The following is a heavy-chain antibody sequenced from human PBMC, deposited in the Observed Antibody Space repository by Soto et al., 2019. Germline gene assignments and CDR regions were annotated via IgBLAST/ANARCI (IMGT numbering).Heavy chain of an antibody. V-gene: IGHV1-24*01. Sequence: GASVKVSCKVSGYTLTELSMHWVRQAPGKGLEWMGGFDPEDGETIYAQKFQGRVTMTEDTSTDTAYMELSSLRSEDTAVYYCATAGSRGNWFDPWGQGTLVTVSS. D-gene: IGHD3-10*01. J-gene: IGHJ5*02. CDR1: GYTLTELS. CDR2: FDPEDGET. CDR3: ATAGSRGNWFDP.